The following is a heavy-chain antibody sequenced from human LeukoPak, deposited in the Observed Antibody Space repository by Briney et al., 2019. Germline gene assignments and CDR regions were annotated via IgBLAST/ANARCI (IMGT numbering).Heavy chain of an antibody. D-gene: IGHD3-22*01. CDR1: GFTFSDYY. Sequence: GGSLRLSCAASGFTFSDYYMSWIRQAPGKGLEWVSYISSSGSTIYYADSVKGRFTISRDNAKNSLYLQMNSLRAEDTALYYCAKDQRSSGYNGAFDYWGQGTLVTVSS. CDR2: ISSSGSTI. J-gene: IGHJ4*02. CDR3: AKDQRSSGYNGAFDY. V-gene: IGHV3-11*01.